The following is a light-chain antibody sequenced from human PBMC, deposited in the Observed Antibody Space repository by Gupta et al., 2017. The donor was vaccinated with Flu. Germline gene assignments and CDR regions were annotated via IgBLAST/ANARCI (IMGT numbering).Light chain of an antibody. CDR2: AAS. CDR3: PQYNISPST. V-gene: IGKV3-20*01. J-gene: IGKJ4*01. CDR1: QSVPISD. Sequence: VLTLYPAALSLSPRERATLPCRASQSVPISDLAWYQQRPGQAPMLLIYAASSRATGIPDRFSGSGSGTDFTLTTSRREPEDYAVDSCPQYNISPSTFGGGTKVEIK.